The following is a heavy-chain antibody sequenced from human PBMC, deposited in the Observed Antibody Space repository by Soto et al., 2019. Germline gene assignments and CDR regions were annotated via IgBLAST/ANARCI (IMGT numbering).Heavy chain of an antibody. D-gene: IGHD3-22*01. CDR3: ARGEYYYDSSGYYYLNYFDY. Sequence: GGSLRLSCAASGFTFSSYSMNWVRQAPGKGLEWVSSISSSSSYIYYADSVKGRFTISRDNAKNSLYLQMNSLRAEDTATYYCARGEYYYDSSGYYYLNYFDYWGQGTLVTVSS. CDR1: GFTFSSYS. V-gene: IGHV3-21*03. CDR2: ISSSSSYI. J-gene: IGHJ4*02.